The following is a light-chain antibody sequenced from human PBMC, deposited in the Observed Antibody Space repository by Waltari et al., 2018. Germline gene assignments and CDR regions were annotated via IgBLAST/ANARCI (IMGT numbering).Light chain of an antibody. Sequence: DIQMTQSPSTLSATVGDRVTITCRASQSIGRWLAWYQQKPGKAPKLLISQASTSESGVPSRFSGSGSGTEFSLTISSLQPEDFATYYCQQLNSYPLTFGGGTKVEIK. V-gene: IGKV1-5*03. J-gene: IGKJ4*01. CDR2: QAS. CDR1: QSIGRW. CDR3: QQLNSYPLT.